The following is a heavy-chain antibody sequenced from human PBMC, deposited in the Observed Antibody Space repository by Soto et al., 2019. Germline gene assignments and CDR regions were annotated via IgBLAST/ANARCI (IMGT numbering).Heavy chain of an antibody. J-gene: IGHJ4*02. CDR1: GGSISSGDYY. D-gene: IGHD2-15*01. CDR3: ARDEGYCSGGSCYFDY. CDR2: IYYSGRT. V-gene: IGHV4-30-4*01. Sequence: QVQLQESGPGLVKPSQTLSLTCTVSGGSISSGDYYWSWIRQPPGKGLEWIGSIYYSGRTYYNPSLKSRVTISVDTSKNQFSLKLSSVTAADTAVYYCARDEGYCSGGSCYFDYWGQGTLVTVSS.